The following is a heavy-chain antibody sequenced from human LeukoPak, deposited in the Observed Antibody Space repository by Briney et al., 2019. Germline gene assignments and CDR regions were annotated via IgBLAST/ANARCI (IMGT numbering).Heavy chain of an antibody. CDR2: IYYSGST. CDR1: GGSTSSYY. J-gene: IGHJ4*02. V-gene: IGHV4-59*08. D-gene: IGHD4-17*01. CDR3: ARLGQATTCAKFEH. Sequence: PSETLSLTCTVSGGSTSSYYWSWIRQPPGKGLEWIGYIYYSGSTNYNPSLKSRVTISIDTSKNYFSLKLSSVTAADTAVYYCARLGQATTCAKFEHWGQGILVTVSS.